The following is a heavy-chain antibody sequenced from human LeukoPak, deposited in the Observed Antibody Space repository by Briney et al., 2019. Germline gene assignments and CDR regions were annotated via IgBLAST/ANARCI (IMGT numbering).Heavy chain of an antibody. V-gene: IGHV3-21*01. J-gene: IGHJ4*02. CDR2: ISSSSSYI. Sequence: GGSLRLSCAASGFTFSSYSMNWVRQAPGKGLKWVSSISSSSSYIYYADSVKGRFTISRDNAKNSLYLQMNSLRAEDTAVYYCARERHALIAVAGRGYFDYWGQGTLVTVSS. CDR3: ARERHALIAVAGRGYFDY. CDR1: GFTFSSYS. D-gene: IGHD6-19*01.